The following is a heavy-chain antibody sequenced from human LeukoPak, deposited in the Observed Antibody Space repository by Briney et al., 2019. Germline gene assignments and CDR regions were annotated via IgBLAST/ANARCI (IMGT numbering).Heavy chain of an antibody. Sequence: GGSLRLSCAVSGFTFSTYAMGWFRQAPGKGLEWVSTVSGGGGSTYYADSVKGRFTISRDNSKNTLSLQMSSLRAEDTAVYYCAKGTYTHFDFWGQGILVTVSS. V-gene: IGHV3-23*01. CDR2: VSGGGGST. CDR3: AKGTYTHFDF. CDR1: GFTFSTYA. D-gene: IGHD5-18*01. J-gene: IGHJ4*02.